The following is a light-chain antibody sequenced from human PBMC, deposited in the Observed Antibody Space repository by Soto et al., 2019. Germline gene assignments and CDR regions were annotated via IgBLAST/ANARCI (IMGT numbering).Light chain of an antibody. J-gene: IGKJ4*01. Sequence: EIVMTQSPATLSVSPWERATLSCRASQSVTSSLAWYQKEPGQAPRLLIYGASTRATGIPARFSGSGSGTELTITISSLQSEDFKVYYCQQYIDWPLTFGGGTKVDIK. CDR3: QQYIDWPLT. CDR1: QSVTSS. CDR2: GAS. V-gene: IGKV3-15*01.